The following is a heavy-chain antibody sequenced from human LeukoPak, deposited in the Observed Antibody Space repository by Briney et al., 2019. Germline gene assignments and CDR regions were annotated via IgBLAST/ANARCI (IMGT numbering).Heavy chain of an antibody. V-gene: IGHV3-7*01. J-gene: IGHJ5*02. D-gene: IGHD3-22*01. CDR2: INEDGGDK. CDR3: VSWAGKYYETSDYSLAPSNS. Sequence: GGSLTLSCAASGFTFSNYWMSWIRQAPGKGLEWAAHINEDGGDKYYVESVRSRFTISRDNAKNSLYLQMNSLRAEDTAVYYCVSWAGKYYETSDYSLAPSNSWGQGTLVSVSS. CDR1: GFTFSNYW.